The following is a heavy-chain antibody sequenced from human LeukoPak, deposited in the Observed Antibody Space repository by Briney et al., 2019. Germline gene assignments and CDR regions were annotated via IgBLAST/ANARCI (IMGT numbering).Heavy chain of an antibody. D-gene: IGHD6-19*01. CDR2: IYSGGST. V-gene: IGHV3-53*01. Sequence: GGSLRLSCAASGFTVSSNYMSWVRQAPGKGLEWVSVIYSGGSTYYADSVKGRFTISRDNSKNTLYLQMNSLRAEDTAVYYCARDSGSSGWYYFDYWGQGTLVTVSS. CDR3: ARDSGSSGWYYFDY. CDR1: GFTVSSNY. J-gene: IGHJ4*02.